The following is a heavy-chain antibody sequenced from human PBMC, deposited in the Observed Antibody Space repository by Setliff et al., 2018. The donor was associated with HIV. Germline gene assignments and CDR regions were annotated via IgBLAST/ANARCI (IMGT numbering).Heavy chain of an antibody. V-gene: IGHV4-59*12. CDR1: GGSISSYY. CDR2: IYYSGST. D-gene: IGHD6-19*01. Sequence: SETLSLTCTVSGGSISSYYWNWIRQPPGRGLEWIGYIYYSGSTNYNPSLKSRVTISVDTSKKQFSLNLRSVTAADTAVYYCARDNEQMAVPGAVFDYWGQGTLVTVSS. CDR3: ARDNEQMAVPGAVFDY. J-gene: IGHJ4*02.